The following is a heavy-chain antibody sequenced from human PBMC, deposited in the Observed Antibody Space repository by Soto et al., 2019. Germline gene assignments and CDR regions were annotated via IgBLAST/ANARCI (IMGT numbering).Heavy chain of an antibody. Sequence: ASVKVSCKVSGYSVSDFCIQWLRQAPGKGLEWMGGLNPEDGEIIYSQMFKGRVSMTEDTSTDAAYMELSSLRSEDTAVYYCARIGRYYYDSSVDLYFQHWGQGTLVTVSS. CDR3: ARIGRYYYDSSVDLYFQH. CDR2: LNPEDGEI. J-gene: IGHJ1*01. D-gene: IGHD3-22*01. V-gene: IGHV1-24*01. CDR1: GYSVSDFC.